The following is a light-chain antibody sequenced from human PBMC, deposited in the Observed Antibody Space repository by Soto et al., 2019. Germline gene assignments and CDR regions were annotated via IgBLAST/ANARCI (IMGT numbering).Light chain of an antibody. J-gene: IGKJ5*01. CDR1: QSVSGSH. CDR2: GAS. CDR3: QQYGSSPWIT. V-gene: IGKV3-20*01. Sequence: EIVLTQSPGTLSLSPGERATLSCRASQSVSGSHLAWYQQKPGQAPRLLIYGASSRATGIPDRFSGSGSGTDFTRTISRLEPEDFAVYYCQQYGSSPWITFGQGTRLEIK.